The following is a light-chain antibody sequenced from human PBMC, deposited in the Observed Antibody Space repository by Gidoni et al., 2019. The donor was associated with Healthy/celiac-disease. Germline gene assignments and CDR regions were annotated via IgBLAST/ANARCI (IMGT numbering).Light chain of an antibody. CDR3: QQRSNWLLT. V-gene: IGKV3-11*01. Sequence: EIVLTQSPATLSFSPGERATLSCRASQRVSSDLAWYQQKPGKAPRLLISDASNRATGIPARFSGSGSGTDFTLTISSLEPEDFAVYYCQQRSNWLLTFXGXTKVEIK. J-gene: IGKJ4*01. CDR2: DAS. CDR1: QRVSSD.